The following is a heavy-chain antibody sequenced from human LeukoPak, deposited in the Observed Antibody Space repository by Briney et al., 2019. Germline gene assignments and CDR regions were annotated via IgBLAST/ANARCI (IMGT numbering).Heavy chain of an antibody. V-gene: IGHV3-15*01. D-gene: IGHD1-26*01. CDR3: TVPSGSYDFDH. J-gene: IGHJ4*02. CDR1: GFTFTDAW. CDR2: SRSKSGGGST. Sequence: AGGSLRLSCAASGFTFTDAWMNWVRQVPGKGLEWVGRSRSKSGGGSTDYAAPVKGRFTISRDDSKNILYLQMNSLKTDDTAVYYCTVPSGSYDFDHWGQGTLVALSS.